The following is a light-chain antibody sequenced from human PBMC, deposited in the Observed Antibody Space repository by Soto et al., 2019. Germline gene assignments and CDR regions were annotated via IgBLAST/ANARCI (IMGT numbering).Light chain of an antibody. CDR1: SSDVGSYNL. Sequence: QSALTQPASVSGSPGQSITISCTGTSSDVGSYNLVSWCQQHPGKAPKLMIYEATKRPSGVSGRFSGSKSGNTASLTISGLQAEDEADYYCCSYAGSSTFYVFGTGTQLTVL. V-gene: IGLV2-23*01. J-gene: IGLJ1*01. CDR2: EAT. CDR3: CSYAGSSTFYV.